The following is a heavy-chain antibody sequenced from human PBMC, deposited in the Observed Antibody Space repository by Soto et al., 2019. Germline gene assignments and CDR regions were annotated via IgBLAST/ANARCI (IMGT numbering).Heavy chain of an antibody. Sequence: GGSLRLSCAASGFTFSGYWMSWVRQSPGKGLEWVANIKQDGSEKYYVDSVKGRFTISRDNAKNSLYLQMNSLRAEDTAVYYCARSVSSWGYYFDYWGQGTLVTVSS. V-gene: IGHV3-7*01. CDR1: GFTFSGYW. CDR3: ARSVSSWGYYFDY. CDR2: IKQDGSEK. J-gene: IGHJ4*02. D-gene: IGHD6-13*01.